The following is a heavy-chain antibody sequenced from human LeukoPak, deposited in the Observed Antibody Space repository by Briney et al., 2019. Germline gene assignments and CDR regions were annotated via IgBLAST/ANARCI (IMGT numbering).Heavy chain of an antibody. CDR2: IRGSDAST. CDR3: GRDPNGDYVGAFDF. Sequence: GGSVRLSCEASGFTFSNYAMTWVRQAPGKGLEWVSSIRGSDASTFYADSVKGRFTMSRDNSKSTRYLQMNSLRVGDTAVYYCGRDPNGDYVGAFDFGGQGTLVTVSS. CDR1: GFTFSNYA. V-gene: IGHV3-23*01. J-gene: IGHJ3*01. D-gene: IGHD4-17*01.